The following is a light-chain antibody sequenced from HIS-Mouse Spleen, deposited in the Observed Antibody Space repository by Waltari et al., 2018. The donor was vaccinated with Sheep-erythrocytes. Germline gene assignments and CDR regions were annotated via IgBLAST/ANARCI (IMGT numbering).Light chain of an antibody. CDR3: SSYAGSNNWV. J-gene: IGLJ3*02. CDR2: EVS. Sequence: QSALTQPPSASGSPGQSVTISCTGTSSDVGGYNYVSWYQQHPDKAPKLMIYEVSKRHSGVPDRVSGSKSGNTASLTVSGLQAEDEADYYCSSYAGSNNWVFGGGTKLTVL. V-gene: IGLV2-8*01. CDR1: SSDVGGYNY.